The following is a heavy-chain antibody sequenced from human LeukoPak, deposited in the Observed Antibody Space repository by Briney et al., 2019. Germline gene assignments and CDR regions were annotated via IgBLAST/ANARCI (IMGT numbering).Heavy chain of an antibody. J-gene: IGHJ4*02. CDR1: GGSISSGSYY. D-gene: IGHD3-9*01. CDR3: ARVTGYTIEDYFDY. V-gene: IGHV4-39*07. Sequence: SETLSLTCAVSGGSISSGSYYWGWIRQPPGKGLEWIGSIYYSGSTNYNPSLKSRVTISVKTSKNQFSLKLRSVTAADTAVYYCARVTGYTIEDYFDYWGQGTLVTVSS. CDR2: IYYSGST.